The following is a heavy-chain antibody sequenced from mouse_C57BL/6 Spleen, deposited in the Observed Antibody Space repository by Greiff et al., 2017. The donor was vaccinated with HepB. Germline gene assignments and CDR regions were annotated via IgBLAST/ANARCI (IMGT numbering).Heavy chain of an antibody. D-gene: IGHD2-4*01. J-gene: IGHJ2*01. V-gene: IGHV1-80*01. CDR1: GYAFSSYW. CDR2: IYPGDGDT. Sequence: VHLVESGAELVKPGASVKISCKASGYAFSSYWMNWVKQRPGKGLEWIGQIYPGDGDTNYNGKFKGKATLTADKSSSTAYMQLSSLTSEDSAVYFCARFYYDYDDYWGQGTTLTVSS. CDR3: ARFYYDYDDY.